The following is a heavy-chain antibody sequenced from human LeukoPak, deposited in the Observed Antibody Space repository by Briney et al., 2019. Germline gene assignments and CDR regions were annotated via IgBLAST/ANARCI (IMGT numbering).Heavy chain of an antibody. V-gene: IGHV4-59*01. CDR1: GGYISSYY. CDR2: IYYSGSS. D-gene: IGHD3-22*01. Sequence: SETLSLTCTVSGGYISSYYWSWIRQPPGKGLEWIGYIYYSGSSDYNPSLKSRVTMSVDTSTKQFSLRLRSVTAADTAIYYCARGPYFTNHYDSSGYAYYFDSWGQGTLVTVSS. J-gene: IGHJ4*02. CDR3: ARGPYFTNHYDSSGYAYYFDS.